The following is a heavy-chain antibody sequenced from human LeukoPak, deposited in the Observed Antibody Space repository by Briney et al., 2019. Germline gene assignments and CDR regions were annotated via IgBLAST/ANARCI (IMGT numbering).Heavy chain of an antibody. J-gene: IGHJ4*02. Sequence: AGGSLRLSCAAPGFTFSSYAMSWVRQAPGKGLEWVSAISGSGGSTYYADSVKGRFTISRDNSKNTLYLQMNSLRAEDTAVYYCAKVGGYYYDAPLYWGQGTLVTVSS. CDR1: GFTFSSYA. V-gene: IGHV3-23*01. D-gene: IGHD3-22*01. CDR3: AKVGGYYYDAPLY. CDR2: ISGSGGST.